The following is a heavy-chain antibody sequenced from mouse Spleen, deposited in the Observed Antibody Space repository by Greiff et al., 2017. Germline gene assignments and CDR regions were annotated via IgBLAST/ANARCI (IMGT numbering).Heavy chain of an antibody. CDR1: GYTFTSYD. J-gene: IGHJ3*01. Sequence: VHLVESGPELVKPGASVKLSCKASGYTFTSYDINWVKQRPGQGLEWIGWIYPRDGSTKYNEKFKGKATLTVDTSSSTAYMELHSLTSEDSAVYFCARRDYYGSSSFAYWGQGTLVTVSA. CDR3: ARRDYYGSSSFAY. CDR2: IYPRDGST. V-gene: IGHV1-85*01. D-gene: IGHD1-1*01.